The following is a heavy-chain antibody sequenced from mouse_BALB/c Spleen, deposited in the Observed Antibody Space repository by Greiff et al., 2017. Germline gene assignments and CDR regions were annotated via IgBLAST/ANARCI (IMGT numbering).Heavy chain of an antibody. D-gene: IGHD4-1*01. CDR2: IDPYYGGT. V-gene: IGHV1-39*01. Sequence: VQLQQSGPELEKPGASVKISCKASGYSFTGYNMNWVKQSNGKSLEWIGNIDPYYGGTSYNQKFKGKATLTVDKSSSTAYMQLKSLTSEDSAVYYCTEANWDAAWFADWGQGTLVTVSA. J-gene: IGHJ3*01. CDR3: TEANWDAAWFAD. CDR1: GYSFTGYN.